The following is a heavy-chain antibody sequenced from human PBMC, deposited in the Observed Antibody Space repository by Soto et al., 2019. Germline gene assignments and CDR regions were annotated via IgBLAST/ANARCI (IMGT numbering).Heavy chain of an antibody. CDR3: ARHKGASSSTRNDY. J-gene: IGHJ4*02. CDR1: GFTFSDYY. V-gene: IGHV3-11*01. Sequence: QVQLVESGGGLVKPGGSLRLSCAASGFTFSDYYMTWIRQAPGKGLEWLSFISGGGDTIYYAGSVRGRFTISRDNAKNSLYLQMNSLRAEDTAVYYCARHKGASSSTRNDYWGQGTLVTVSS. D-gene: IGHD6-13*01. CDR2: ISGGGDTI.